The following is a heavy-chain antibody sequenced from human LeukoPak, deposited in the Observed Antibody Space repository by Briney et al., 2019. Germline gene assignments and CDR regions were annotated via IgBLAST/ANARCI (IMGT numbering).Heavy chain of an antibody. CDR1: GFTFSSYG. CDR3: AKSLGITGTMYYYGMDV. Sequence: GGSLRPSCAASGFTFSSYGMHWVRQAPGKGLEWVAVISYDGSDKYYADSVKGRFTISRDNSKNTLYLQMNSLRAEDTAVYYCAKSLGITGTMYYYGMDVWGQGTTVTVSS. D-gene: IGHD1-20*01. V-gene: IGHV3-30*18. J-gene: IGHJ6*02. CDR2: ISYDGSDK.